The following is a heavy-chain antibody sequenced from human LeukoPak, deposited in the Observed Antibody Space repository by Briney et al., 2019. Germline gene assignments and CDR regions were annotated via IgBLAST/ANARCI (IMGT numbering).Heavy chain of an antibody. CDR1: GFTFSSYW. CDR3: AKAPLGRCTGVICYYIDY. CDR2: INSDGSST. J-gene: IGHJ4*02. V-gene: IGHV3-74*01. Sequence: GGSLRLSCAASGFTFSSYWMHWVRQAPGKGLVWVSRINSDGSSTSYADSVKGRFTISRDNAKNTLYLQMNSLRAEDAAVYFCAKAPLGRCTGVICYYIDYWGQGTLVTVSS. D-gene: IGHD2-15*01.